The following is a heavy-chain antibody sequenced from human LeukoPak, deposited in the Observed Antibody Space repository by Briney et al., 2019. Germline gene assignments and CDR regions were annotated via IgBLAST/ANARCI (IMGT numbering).Heavy chain of an antibody. CDR1: GGSISSYY. CDR3: ARRDPVLRYFAL. V-gene: IGHV4-59*01. Sequence: SETLSLTCAVYGGSISSYYWSWIRQPPGEGLEWIGYIYYSGSTNYNPSLKSRVTISVDTSKNQFSLKLSSVTAADTAVYYCARRDPVLRYFALWGQGTLVTVSS. D-gene: IGHD3-9*01. J-gene: IGHJ4*02. CDR2: IYYSGST.